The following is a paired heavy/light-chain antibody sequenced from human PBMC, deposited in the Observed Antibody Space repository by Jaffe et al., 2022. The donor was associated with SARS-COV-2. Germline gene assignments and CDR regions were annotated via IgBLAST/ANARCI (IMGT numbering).Heavy chain of an antibody. D-gene: IGHD2-21*01. Sequence: EEQLLESGGGLVQPGGSLRLSCAASGFTFSPYAMSWVRQAPGKGLECVSAISGGGETTYYADSVKGRFTISRDNSKNTLYLQMNSLRAEDTAVYYCAKSLYGGCTSWGQGALVSVSS. CDR3: AKSLYGGCTS. CDR1: GFTFSPYA. V-gene: IGHV3-23*01. J-gene: IGHJ5*02. CDR2: ISGGGETT.
Light chain of an antibody. J-gene: IGLJ3*02. Sequence: QSALTQPRSVSGSPGQSVTISCTGTSSDVGGYNYVSWYQQHPGRAPKVLIYDVNKWPSGVPDRFSGSKSGNTASLTISGLQAEDEADYYCCSYAGRYSWVFGGGTKLTVL. CDR3: CSYAGRYSWV. V-gene: IGLV2-11*01. CDR2: DVN. CDR1: SSDVGGYNY.